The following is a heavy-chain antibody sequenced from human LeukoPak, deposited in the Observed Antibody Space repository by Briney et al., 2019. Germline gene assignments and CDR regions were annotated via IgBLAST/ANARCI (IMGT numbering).Heavy chain of an antibody. Sequence: GGSLRLSWVASGXTFGNYGVNWVRQAPGKGQEWVSSIGGGGSTAYYADSVRGRFTISRGNSKNSMYLQMSSLRAEDTAIYYCAEVESSYCRIWGQGTLVTVSS. V-gene: IGHV3-23*01. CDR1: GXTFGNYG. J-gene: IGHJ4*02. D-gene: IGHD3-10*01. CDR2: IGGGGSTA. CDR3: AEVESSYCRI.